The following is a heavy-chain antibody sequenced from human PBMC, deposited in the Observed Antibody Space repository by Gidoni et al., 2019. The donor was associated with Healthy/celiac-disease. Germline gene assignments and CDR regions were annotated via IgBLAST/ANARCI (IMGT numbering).Heavy chain of an antibody. CDR2: ISSSSSYI. Sequence: EVQLVESGGGLVKPGGSLRLSCAASGFTFSSYSMNWVRQAPGKGLEWVSSISSSSSYIYYADSVKGRFTISRDNAKNSLYLQMNSLRAEDTAVYYCARGREYSSSYPDYWGQGTLVTVSS. CDR3: ARGREYSSSYPDY. J-gene: IGHJ4*02. D-gene: IGHD6-6*01. CDR1: GFTFSSYS. V-gene: IGHV3-21*01.